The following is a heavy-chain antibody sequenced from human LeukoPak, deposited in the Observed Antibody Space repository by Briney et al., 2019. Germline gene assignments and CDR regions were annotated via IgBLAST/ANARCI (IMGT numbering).Heavy chain of an antibody. V-gene: IGHV3-48*03. D-gene: IGHD2-2*01. Sequence: GGSLRLSCAASGFPFSRYEMNWVRQAPGKGLEWVSYISSTSGSTIYYADSVKGRFTISRDNAKNSVYLQMNSLRAEDTAVYYCARRYCSSTSCLLDYWGQGTLVTVSS. J-gene: IGHJ4*02. CDR3: ARRYCSSTSCLLDY. CDR1: GFPFSRYE. CDR2: ISSTSGSTI.